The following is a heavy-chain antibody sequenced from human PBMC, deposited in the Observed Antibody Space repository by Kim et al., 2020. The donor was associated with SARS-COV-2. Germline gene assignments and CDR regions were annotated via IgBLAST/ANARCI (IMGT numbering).Heavy chain of an antibody. V-gene: IGHV3-23*01. CDR1: GFTFSSYA. CDR2: ISGSGGST. Sequence: EGSLRLSCAASGFTFSSYAMSWVRQAPGKGLEWVSAISGSGGSTYYADSVKGRFTISRDNSKNTLYLQMNSLRAEDTAVYYCAKGYSSSWYGDWYFDLWGRGTLVTVSS. CDR3: AKGYSSSWYGDWYFDL. D-gene: IGHD6-13*01. J-gene: IGHJ2*01.